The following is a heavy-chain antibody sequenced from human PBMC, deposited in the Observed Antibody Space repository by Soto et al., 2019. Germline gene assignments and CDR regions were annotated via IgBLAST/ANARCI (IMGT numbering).Heavy chain of an antibody. V-gene: IGHV5-10-1*01. CDR2: IDPSDSYT. D-gene: IGHD5-12*01. CDR1: GYTFTGHW. J-gene: IGHJ4*02. CDR3: TRHTGYDSSLDY. Sequence: LGESLKISCQGSGYTFTGHWISWVRQMPRKGLEWMGRIDPSDSYTDYSPTVQGHVTMSADKSINTAYLQWSSLQASDTAVYYCTRHTGYDSSLDYWGQGTLVTVSS.